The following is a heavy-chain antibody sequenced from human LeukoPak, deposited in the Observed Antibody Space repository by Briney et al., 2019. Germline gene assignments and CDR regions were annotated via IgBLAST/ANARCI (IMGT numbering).Heavy chain of an antibody. CDR1: GYTLTELS. CDR2: FDPEDGET. J-gene: IGHJ3*02. Sequence: ASVKVSCKVSGYTLTELSMHWVRQAPGKGPEWMGGFDPEDGETIYAQKFQGRVTMTEDTSTDTAYMELSSLRSEDTAVYYCAIIVVVTAMGAFDIWGQGTMVTVSS. V-gene: IGHV1-24*01. CDR3: AIIVVVTAMGAFDI. D-gene: IGHD2-21*02.